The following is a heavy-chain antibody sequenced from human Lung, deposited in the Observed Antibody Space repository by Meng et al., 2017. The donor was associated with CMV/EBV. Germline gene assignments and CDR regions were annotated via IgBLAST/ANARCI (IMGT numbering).Heavy chain of an antibody. Sequence: VPLREAGPALVKPSATLSLTCAVSGDSIPNHNWWAWVRQPPGKGLEWIGEIPHRGSSAYNPSLKSRVSMSIDKSKNQFSLKLTSVTAADTVVYHCLRRSGGSVWGQGTLVTVSS. D-gene: IGHD3-10*01. CDR3: LRRSGGSV. CDR2: IPHRGSS. J-gene: IGHJ1*01. V-gene: IGHV4-4*02. CDR1: GDSIPNHNW.